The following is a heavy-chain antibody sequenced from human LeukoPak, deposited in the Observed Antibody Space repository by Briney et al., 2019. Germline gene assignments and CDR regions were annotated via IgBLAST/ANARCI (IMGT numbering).Heavy chain of an antibody. CDR1: GYTFTSYG. CDR2: INPNSGGT. V-gene: IGHV1-2*02. Sequence: ASVKVSCRASGYTFTSYGISWVRQAPGQGLEWMGWINPNSGGTNYAQKFQGRVTMTRDTSISTAYMELSRLRSDDTAVYYCARAGILTGYQPPWFDPWGQGTLVTVSS. D-gene: IGHD3-9*01. CDR3: ARAGILTGYQPPWFDP. J-gene: IGHJ5*02.